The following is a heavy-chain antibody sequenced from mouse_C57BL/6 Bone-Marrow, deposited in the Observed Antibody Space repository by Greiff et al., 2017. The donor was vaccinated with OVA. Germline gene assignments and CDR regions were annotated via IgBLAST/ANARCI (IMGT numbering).Heavy chain of an antibody. J-gene: IGHJ2*01. CDR1: GFTFSSYG. D-gene: IGHD1-1*01. V-gene: IGHV5-6*01. Sequence: EVMLVESGGDLVKPGGSLKLSCAASGFTFSSYGMSWVRQTPDKRLEWVATISSGGSYTYYPDSVKGRFTISRDNAKNTLYLQMSSLKSEDTAMYYCASLNYYGSRGDYWGQGTTLTVSS. CDR3: ASLNYYGSRGDY. CDR2: ISSGGSYT.